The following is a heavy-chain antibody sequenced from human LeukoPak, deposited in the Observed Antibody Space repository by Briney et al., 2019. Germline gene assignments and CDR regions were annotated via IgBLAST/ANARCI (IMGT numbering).Heavy chain of an antibody. Sequence: GGSLRLSCAASGFDFSSYTMNWVRQAPGQGLEWVASITSDSGDTNFADSLKARLTISRDNAKNSLYLQISSLRIEDTAAYYCARPQSVDWLFDAFDLWGQGTSVTVSS. D-gene: IGHD3/OR15-3a*01. CDR3: ARPQSVDWLFDAFDL. CDR2: ITSDSGDT. CDR1: GFDFSSYT. J-gene: IGHJ3*01. V-gene: IGHV3-21*01.